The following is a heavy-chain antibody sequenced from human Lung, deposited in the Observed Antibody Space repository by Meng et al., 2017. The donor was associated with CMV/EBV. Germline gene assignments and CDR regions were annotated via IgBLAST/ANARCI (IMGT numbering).Heavy chain of an antibody. Sequence: GGSXRLXXAASGFTVSSNYMSWVRQAPGKGLEWVSVIYSGGSTYYADSVKGRFTISRDNSKNTLYLQMNSLRAEDTAVYYCARHNTYYYDAFLGTFDILGQGXMVTVSS. CDR3: ARHNTYYYDAFLGTFDI. CDR2: IYSGGST. D-gene: IGHD3-22*01. CDR1: GFTVSSNY. V-gene: IGHV3-53*01. J-gene: IGHJ3*02.